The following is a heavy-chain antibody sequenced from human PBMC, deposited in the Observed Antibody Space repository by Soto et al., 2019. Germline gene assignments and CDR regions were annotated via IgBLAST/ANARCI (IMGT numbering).Heavy chain of an antibody. CDR3: AREGYCSNGNCYFDY. CDR2: IYYSGST. CDR1: GGSISSGGYY. J-gene: IGHJ4*02. Sequence: TCTVSGGSISSGGYYWSWIRQHPGKGLEWIGYIYYSGSTDYNPSLKSRVTISVDTSKNQFSLKLSSVTAADTAVYYCAREGYCSNGNCYFDYWGQGTLVTVSS. D-gene: IGHD2-8*01. V-gene: IGHV4-31*03.